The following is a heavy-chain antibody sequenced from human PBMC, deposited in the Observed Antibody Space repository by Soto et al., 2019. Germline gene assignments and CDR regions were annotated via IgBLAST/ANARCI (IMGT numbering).Heavy chain of an antibody. CDR1: GGSFSGYY. CDR3: ARGLRTYYYGSGSYPVGEYFQH. J-gene: IGHJ1*01. D-gene: IGHD3-10*01. CDR2: INHSGST. Sequence: SETLSLTCAVYGGSFSGYYWSWIRQPPGKGLEWIGEINHSGSTNYNPSLNSRVTISVDTSKNQFSLKLSSVTAADTAVYYCARGLRTYYYGSGSYPVGEYFQHWGQGTLVTVSS. V-gene: IGHV4-34*01.